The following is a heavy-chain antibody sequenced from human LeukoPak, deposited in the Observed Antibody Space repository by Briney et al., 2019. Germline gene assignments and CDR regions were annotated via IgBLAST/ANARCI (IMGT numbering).Heavy chain of an antibody. CDR2: ISYDGSNK. CDR1: GFTFSSYG. Sequence: GGSLRLSCAASGFTFSSYGMHWVRQAPGKGLEWVAVISYDGSNKYYADSVKGRFTISRDNSKNTLYLQMNSLRAEDTAVYYCESPYYYDSSGCDWGQGTMVTVSS. V-gene: IGHV3-30*03. CDR3: ESPYYYDSSGCD. D-gene: IGHD3-22*01. J-gene: IGHJ3*01.